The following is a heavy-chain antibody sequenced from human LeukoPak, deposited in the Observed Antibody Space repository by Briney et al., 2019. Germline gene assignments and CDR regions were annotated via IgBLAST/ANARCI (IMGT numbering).Heavy chain of an antibody. J-gene: IGHJ3*01. CDR1: GGFISSGGYY. CDR3: ARNPPNYYDSSGRMGAFDV. CDR2: VHHSGIT. Sequence: SETLSLTCVVSGGFISSGGYYWGWIRHPPEKGLEWIGSVHHSGITYYNTSLKSRVTISVDKSKNQFSLELTSVTAADTAVYYCARNPPNYYDSSGRMGAFDVWGQGTMITVSS. V-gene: IGHV4-39*01. D-gene: IGHD3-22*01.